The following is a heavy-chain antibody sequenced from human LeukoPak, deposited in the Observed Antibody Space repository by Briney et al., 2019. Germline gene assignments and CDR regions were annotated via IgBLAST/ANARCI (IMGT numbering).Heavy chain of an antibody. J-gene: IGHJ4*02. V-gene: IGHV4-59*12. Sequence: KSSETLSLTCTVSGGSISSYYWSWIRQPPGKGLEWIGYIYYSGSTNYNPSLKSRVTISVDRSRNQFSLRLTSVTAADSAVYYCARAPGYYGSGSPYLDSWGQGALVTVSS. CDR3: ARAPGYYGSGSPYLDS. CDR1: GGSISSYY. CDR2: IYYSGST. D-gene: IGHD3-10*01.